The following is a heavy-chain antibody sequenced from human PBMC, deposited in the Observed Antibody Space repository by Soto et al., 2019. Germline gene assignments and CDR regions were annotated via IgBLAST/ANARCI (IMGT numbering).Heavy chain of an antibody. CDR2: VYPDESDT. V-gene: IGHV5-51*01. D-gene: IGHD1-7*01. Sequence: GGSLRLSCKASGYTFSDYWIGWVRQMPGEGLEWMGIVYPDESDTRYSPSFQGQVSISADMAITTAYLQWSSLKASDTAIYFCVRQNTWNSYYGMDVWGQGTTVTVSS. CDR3: VRQNTWNSYYGMDV. J-gene: IGHJ6*02. CDR1: GYTFSDYW.